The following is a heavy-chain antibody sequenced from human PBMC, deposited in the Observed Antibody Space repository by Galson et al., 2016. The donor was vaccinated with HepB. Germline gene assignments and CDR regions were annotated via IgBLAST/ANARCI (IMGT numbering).Heavy chain of an antibody. J-gene: IGHJ4*02. CDR3: ARLVSGWYPNFDY. CDR1: GASIVSAHW. CDR2: IDHSETT. D-gene: IGHD6-19*01. Sequence: LSLTCTVSGASIVSAHWCSWVRQPPGKGLEWIGEIDHSETTHYNPSLESRVSISVDNSKNQFSLKLSSVTAADTAVYYCARLVSGWYPNFDYWGQGTLVTVSS. V-gene: IGHV4-4*02.